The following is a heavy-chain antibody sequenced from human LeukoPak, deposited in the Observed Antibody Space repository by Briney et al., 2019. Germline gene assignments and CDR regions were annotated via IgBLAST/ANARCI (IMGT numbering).Heavy chain of an antibody. Sequence: SETLSLTCTVSGYSISSGYYWGWIRPPPGKGLEWIGSIYHSGSTYYNPSLKSRVTISVDTSKNQFSLKLSSVTAADTAVYYCARLVTNVDYWGQGTLVTVSS. CDR1: GYSISSGYY. V-gene: IGHV4-38-2*02. D-gene: IGHD4-11*01. J-gene: IGHJ4*02. CDR2: IYHSGST. CDR3: ARLVTNVDY.